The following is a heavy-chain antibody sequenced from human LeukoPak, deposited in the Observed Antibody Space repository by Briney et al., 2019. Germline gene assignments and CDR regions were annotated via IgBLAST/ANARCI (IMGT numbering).Heavy chain of an antibody. CDR3: EGSSGWFPKAFDI. CDR2: ISGSGGST. D-gene: IGHD6-19*01. Sequence: GGTLRLSCAASGFTFSSYAMSWVRQAPGKGLEWVSAISGSGGSTYYADSVKGRFTISRDNSKNTLYLQMNSLRAEDTAVYYCEGSSGWFPKAFDIWGQGTMVTVSS. V-gene: IGHV3-23*01. J-gene: IGHJ3*02. CDR1: GFTFSSYA.